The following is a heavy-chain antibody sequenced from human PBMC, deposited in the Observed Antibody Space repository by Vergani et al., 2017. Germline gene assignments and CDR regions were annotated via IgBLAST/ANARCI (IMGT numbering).Heavy chain of an antibody. CDR2: INHSGST. V-gene: IGHV4-34*01. J-gene: IGHJ3*02. D-gene: IGHD5-12*01. Sequence: QVQLQQWGAGLLKPSETLSLTCAVYGGSFSGYYWSWIRQPPGKGLEWIGEINHSGSTNYNPSLKSRVTISVDTSKNQFSLKLSSVTAADTAVYYCARGYSGYDDAFDIWGQGTMVTVSS. CDR3: ARGYSGYDDAFDI. CDR1: GGSFSGYY.